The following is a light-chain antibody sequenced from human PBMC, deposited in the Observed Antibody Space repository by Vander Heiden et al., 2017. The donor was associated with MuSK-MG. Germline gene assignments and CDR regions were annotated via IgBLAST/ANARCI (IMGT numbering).Light chain of an antibody. CDR2: DAS. J-gene: IGKJ4*01. V-gene: IGKV3-11*01. Sequence: EIVLTQSPATLSLSPGERATLSCRASQSVSSYLAGYQQKPGQAPRLLIYDASNRATGIPARFSGSGSGTDFTLTISSLEPEDFAVNYCQQRSNWPPALTFGGGTKVEIK. CDR3: QQRSNWPPALT. CDR1: QSVSSY.